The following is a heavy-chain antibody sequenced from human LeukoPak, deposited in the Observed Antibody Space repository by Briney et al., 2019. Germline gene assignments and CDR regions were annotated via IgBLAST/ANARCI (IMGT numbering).Heavy chain of an antibody. J-gene: IGHJ4*02. V-gene: IGHV3-23*01. CDR3: AKGGYCSGGSCYYY. CDR2: MSGSGGST. CDR1: GFTFSSYA. D-gene: IGHD2-15*01. Sequence: QPGGSLRLSCAASGFTFSSYAMSWVRQAPGKGLEWVSTMSGSGGSTYYADSVKGRFAISRDDSKNTLYLQMNSLRAEDTAVYYCAKGGYCSGGSCYYYWGQGTLVTVSS.